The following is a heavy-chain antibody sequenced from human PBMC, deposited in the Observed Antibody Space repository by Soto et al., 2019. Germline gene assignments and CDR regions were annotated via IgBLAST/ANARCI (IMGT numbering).Heavy chain of an antibody. J-gene: IGHJ4*02. CDR2: IYHSGST. V-gene: IGHV4-4*02. Sequence: SETLSLTCGVFGGSIINSNWLTWVRQPPGKGLEWIGEIYHSGSTNYNSSLMSRVTISLDKVNNQFSLKLTSVTAADTAVYYCAHRPIVGAAIWGQGTLVTVSS. D-gene: IGHD1-26*01. CDR3: AHRPIVGAAI. CDR1: GGSIINSNW.